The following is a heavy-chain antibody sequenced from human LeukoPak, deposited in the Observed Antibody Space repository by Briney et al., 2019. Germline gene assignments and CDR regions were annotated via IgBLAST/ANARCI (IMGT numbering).Heavy chain of an antibody. CDR3: ARERQTYQYYYMDV. J-gene: IGHJ6*03. CDR2: IHTSGST. Sequence: PSETLSLTCTFSGGSISSYYWSWIRQPAGKGLEWIGRIHTSGSTNYNPSLKSRVTMSVDTSKNQFSLKLSSVTAADTAIYYCARERQTYQYYYMDVWGKGTTVTISS. CDR1: GGSISSYY. V-gene: IGHV4-4*07.